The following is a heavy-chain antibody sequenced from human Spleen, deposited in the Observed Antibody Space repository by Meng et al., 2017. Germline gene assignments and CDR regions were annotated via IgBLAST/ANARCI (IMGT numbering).Heavy chain of an antibody. J-gene: IGHJ5*02. CDR3: STDRPWFDP. CDR2: IKSKPDGGTA. V-gene: IGHV3-15*02. Sequence: EVQLVESGGALVQPGGSLRLSCATSGINFSTAWMTWFRQAPGKGLEWVGRIKSKPDGGTADYGAPVQGRFTISKDDSKNTLYLQMNSLKTEDTAVYYCSTDRPWFDPWGQGTLVTVSS. CDR1: GINFSTAW.